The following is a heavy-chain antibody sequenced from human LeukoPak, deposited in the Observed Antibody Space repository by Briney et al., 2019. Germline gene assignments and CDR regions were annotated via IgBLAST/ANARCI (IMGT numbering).Heavy chain of an antibody. J-gene: IGHJ4*02. V-gene: IGHV5-51*01. CDR3: ARTGSDKIYGSVPY. D-gene: IGHD2-15*01. Sequence: KPGGSLKISCKGSGYSFTTYWIAWVRQMPGKGLEWMGIIYPGDSDTRYSPSFQGQVTISADKSISTAYLQWSSLKASDTAIYYCARTGSDKIYGSVPYWGQGTLVTVSS. CDR2: IYPGDSDT. CDR1: GYSFTTYW.